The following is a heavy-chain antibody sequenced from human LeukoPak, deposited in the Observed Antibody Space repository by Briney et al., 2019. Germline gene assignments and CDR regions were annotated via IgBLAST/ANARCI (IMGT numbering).Heavy chain of an antibody. CDR2: ISYDGSNK. CDR3: TREGSGSYYGSRFDP. Sequence: PGGSLRLSCAASGFTFSNYAMHWVRQAPGKGLEWVAVISYDGSNKYYADSVKGRFTISRDNSKNTLYAQMNSLRVEDTAVYYCTREGSGSYYGSRFDPWGQGTLVTVSS. J-gene: IGHJ5*02. D-gene: IGHD1-26*01. CDR1: GFTFSNYA. V-gene: IGHV3-30-3*01.